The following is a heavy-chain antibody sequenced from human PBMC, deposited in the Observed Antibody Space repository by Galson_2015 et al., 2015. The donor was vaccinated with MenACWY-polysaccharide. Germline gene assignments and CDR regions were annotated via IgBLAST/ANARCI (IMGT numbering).Heavy chain of an antibody. D-gene: IGHD3-10*01. Sequence: SLRLSCAASGFTFSSYWMTWVRQAPGKGPEWVANIKKDGSEKYYVDSVKGRFTISRDNSKNSLYLQMDSLRAEDTALYYCAKGAAHYGSGNYYDYWGQGTQVTVSS. CDR3: AKGAAHYGSGNYYDY. J-gene: IGHJ4*02. CDR2: IKKDGSEK. CDR1: GFTFSSYW. V-gene: IGHV3-7*03.